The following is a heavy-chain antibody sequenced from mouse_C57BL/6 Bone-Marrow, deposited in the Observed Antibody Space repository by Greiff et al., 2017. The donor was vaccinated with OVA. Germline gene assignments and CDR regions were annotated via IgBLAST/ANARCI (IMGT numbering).Heavy chain of an antibody. D-gene: IGHD3-2*02. CDR2: ISGGGGNT. CDR1: GFTFSSYT. V-gene: IGHV5-9*01. J-gene: IGHJ2*01. Sequence: EVKLMESGGGLVKPGGSLKLSCAASGFTFSSYTMSWVRQTPEKRLEWVATISGGGGNTYYPDSVKGRFTITRDNAKNTLYLQMSRLRSEYTALDYCARGLRLLDYWGQGTTLTVSS. CDR3: ARGLRLLDY.